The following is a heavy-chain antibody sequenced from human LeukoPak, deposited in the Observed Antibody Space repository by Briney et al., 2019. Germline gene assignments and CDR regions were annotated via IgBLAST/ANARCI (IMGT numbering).Heavy chain of an antibody. V-gene: IGHV3-74*01. CDR1: GFTFSTYW. CDR3: ATAGQWRYDS. D-gene: IGHD6-19*01. Sequence: GGSLRLSCAASGFTFSTYWMHWVRQAPGKGLEWVSRINEDGRTTNYPDSVEGRFTISRDNAKSTLYLQMNSLRVEDTGVYYCATAGQWRYDSWGQGTLVTVSS. J-gene: IGHJ4*02. CDR2: INEDGRTT.